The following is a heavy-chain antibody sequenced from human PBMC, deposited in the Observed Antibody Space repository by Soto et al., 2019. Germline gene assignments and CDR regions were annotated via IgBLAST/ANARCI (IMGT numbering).Heavy chain of an antibody. V-gene: IGHV4-39*01. Sequence: SETKCLTCSVAGCSSSSSSDYWGWIRQPPGKGLEWIGSIYYSGSTYYNPSLKSRATISVDTSKNQFSLKLSSVTAADTAVYYCARQKAMTTVTYYYYGMEVWGQGTTVTVSS. CDR1: GCSSSSSSDY. CDR2: IYYSGST. D-gene: IGHD4-17*01. CDR3: ARQKAMTTVTYYYYGMEV. J-gene: IGHJ6*02.